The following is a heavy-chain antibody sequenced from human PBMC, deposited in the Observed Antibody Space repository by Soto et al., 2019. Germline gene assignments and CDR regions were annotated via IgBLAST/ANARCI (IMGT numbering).Heavy chain of an antibody. Sequence: SETLSLTCTVSGGSISSGDYYWSWIRQPPGKGLEWIGYIYYSGSTYYNPPLKSRVTISVDKSKNQFSLKLSSVTAADTAVYYCARGRGEFDAWGQGTPVTVSS. V-gene: IGHV4-30-4*01. D-gene: IGHD2-21*01. J-gene: IGHJ5*02. CDR1: GGSISSGDYY. CDR3: ARGRGEFDA. CDR2: IYYSGST.